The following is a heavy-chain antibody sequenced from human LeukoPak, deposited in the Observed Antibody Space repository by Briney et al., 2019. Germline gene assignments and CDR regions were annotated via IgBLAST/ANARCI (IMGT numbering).Heavy chain of an antibody. V-gene: IGHV4-34*01. J-gene: IGHJ4*02. CDR2: INHSGST. CDR1: GGSIKSYY. D-gene: IGHD6-13*01. CDR3: ARRRRGSSRIIDY. Sequence: SETLSLTCTVSGGSIKSYYWSWIRQPPGKGLEWIGEINHSGSTNYNPSLKGRVTISVDTSKNQFSLKLSSVSAADTAVYYCARRRRGSSRIIDYWGQGTLVTVSS.